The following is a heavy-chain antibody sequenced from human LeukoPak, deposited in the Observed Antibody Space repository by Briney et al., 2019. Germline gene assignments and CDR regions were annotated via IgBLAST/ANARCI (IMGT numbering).Heavy chain of an antibody. CDR2: ITSNGGYT. CDR3: ARAAARSWPDY. Sequence: GGSLRLSCAASGLTFSNYPMHWVRQAPGKGLEYVSAITSNGGYTYYANSVKGRFTISRDDSKNTLYLQMGSLRVEDMAVYYCARAAARSWPDYWGQGTLVTVSS. D-gene: IGHD6-13*01. CDR1: GLTFSNYP. J-gene: IGHJ4*02. V-gene: IGHV3-64*01.